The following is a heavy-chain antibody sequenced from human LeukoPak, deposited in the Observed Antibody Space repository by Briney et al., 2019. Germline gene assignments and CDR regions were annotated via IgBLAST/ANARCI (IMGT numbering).Heavy chain of an antibody. V-gene: IGHV3-74*01. CDR3: VRGAGPGTPFD. Sequence: GGSLRLSCAASGFTFSLSWMHWVRQAPGKGLEWVSSINYDARSRTYADSVKGRLTISRDNAENTLFLQMNSLRVEDSAIYTCVRGAGPGTPFDWGQGILVTVSS. CDR1: GFTFSLSW. D-gene: IGHD1-1*01. J-gene: IGHJ1*01. CDR2: INYDARSR.